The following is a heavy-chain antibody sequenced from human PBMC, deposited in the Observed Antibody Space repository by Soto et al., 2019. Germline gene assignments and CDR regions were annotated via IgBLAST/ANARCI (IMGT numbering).Heavy chain of an antibody. D-gene: IGHD6-19*01. CDR2: FDPEDGET. Sequence: GASVKVSCKVSGYTLTELSMHWVRQAPGKGLEWMGGFDPEDGETIYAQKFQGRVTMTEDTSTDTAYMELSSLRSEDTAVYYCATAVAEENYYYYGMDVWGQGTTVTVSS. J-gene: IGHJ6*02. CDR3: ATAVAEENYYYYGMDV. V-gene: IGHV1-24*01. CDR1: GYTLTELS.